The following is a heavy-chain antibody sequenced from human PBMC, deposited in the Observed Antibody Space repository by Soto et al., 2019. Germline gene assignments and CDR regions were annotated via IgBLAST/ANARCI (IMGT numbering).Heavy chain of an antibody. V-gene: IGHV3-23*01. Sequence: GGSLRLSCATSGFTFSSYATSWVRQAPGKGLEWVSIISASGATTYYADSVKGRFTISRDNSKNTLYLQMNSLRAEDTAVYYCAKGARCSGGNCHSHFDSWGQGTLVTVSS. CDR2: ISASGATT. D-gene: IGHD2-15*01. CDR1: GFTFSSYA. CDR3: AKGARCSGGNCHSHFDS. J-gene: IGHJ4*02.